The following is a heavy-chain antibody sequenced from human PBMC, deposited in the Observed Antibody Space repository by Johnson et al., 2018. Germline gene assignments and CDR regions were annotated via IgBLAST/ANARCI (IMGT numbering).Heavy chain of an antibody. Sequence: VQLVESGGGLVKPGGSLRLSCAASRFAFGTYTMNWVRQAPGKGLEWVSSISSSGGSTYYADSVKGRFTISRDNSKNTLYLQMNSLRAEDTAVYYCAKRHCSGGSCYLDYYGMDVWGQGTTVTVSS. CDR1: RFAFGTYT. D-gene: IGHD2-15*01. CDR3: AKRHCSGGSCYLDYYGMDV. V-gene: IGHV3-23*04. CDR2: ISSSGGST. J-gene: IGHJ6*02.